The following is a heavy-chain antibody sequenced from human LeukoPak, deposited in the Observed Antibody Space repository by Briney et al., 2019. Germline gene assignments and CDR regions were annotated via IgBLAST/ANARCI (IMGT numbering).Heavy chain of an antibody. CDR2: IYYSGST. Sequence: SETLSLTCTVSGGSISSYYWGWIRQPPGKGLEWIGSIYYSGSTYYNPSLKSRVTISVDTSKNQFSLKLSSVTAADTAVYYCASLAAGSLDYWGQGTLVTVSS. D-gene: IGHD6-19*01. J-gene: IGHJ4*02. CDR1: GGSISSYY. CDR3: ASLAAGSLDY. V-gene: IGHV4-39*01.